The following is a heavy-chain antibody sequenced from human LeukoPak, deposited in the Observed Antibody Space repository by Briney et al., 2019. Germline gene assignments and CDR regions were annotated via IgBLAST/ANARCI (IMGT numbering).Heavy chain of an antibody. D-gene: IGHD3-22*01. CDR3: PRLGVISWGL. J-gene: IGHJ4*02. V-gene: IGHV3-23*01. CDR2: SSHSGVTT. Sequence: RGSLSPSPVQPRDSPRVSTRCSVSQAPGKGLEWVSFSSHSGVTTYYADSVKGLCTISIDDYKTTLYLQMNSLRDEDTAVYYCPRLGVISWGLWGQGTMVTVSS. CDR1: DSPRVST.